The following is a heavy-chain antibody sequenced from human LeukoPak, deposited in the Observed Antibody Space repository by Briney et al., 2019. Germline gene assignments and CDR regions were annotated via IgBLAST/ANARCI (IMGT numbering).Heavy chain of an antibody. CDR2: IYHSGST. V-gene: IGHV4-38-2*02. Sequence: PSETLSLTCTVSGYSISSGYYWGWIRQPPGKGLEWIGSIYHSGSTYYNPSLKSRVTISVDTSKNQFSLKLSSVTAADTAVYYCARELGITDYWGQGTLVTVSS. J-gene: IGHJ4*02. D-gene: IGHD7-27*01. CDR1: GYSISSGYY. CDR3: ARELGITDY.